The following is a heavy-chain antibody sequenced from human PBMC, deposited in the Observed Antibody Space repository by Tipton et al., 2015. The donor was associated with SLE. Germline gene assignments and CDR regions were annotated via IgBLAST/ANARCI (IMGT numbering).Heavy chain of an antibody. CDR1: GGSFSGYY. V-gene: IGHV4-34*01. Sequence: TLSLTCAVYGGSFSGYYWSWICQPPGKGLEWIGEINHSGSTNYNPSLKSRVTISVDTSKNQFSLKLSSVTAADTAVYYCARHIVLMVYARDWFDPWGQGTLVTVSS. CDR2: INHSGST. D-gene: IGHD2-8*01. CDR3: ARHIVLMVYARDWFDP. J-gene: IGHJ5*02.